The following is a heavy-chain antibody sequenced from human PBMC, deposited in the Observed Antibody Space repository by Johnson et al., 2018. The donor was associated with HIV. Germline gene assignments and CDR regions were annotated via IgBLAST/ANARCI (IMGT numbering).Heavy chain of an antibody. V-gene: IGHV3-23*04. CDR1: GFIFDNYA. CDR2: ITGSGGPT. CDR3: ATHLTDYSDTLTDDAFDI. J-gene: IGHJ3*02. D-gene: IGHD4-17*01. Sequence: VQLVESGGGVVQPGRSLRLSCAASGFIFDNYAMSWVRQAPGKGLEWVSLITGSGGPTHYADSVRGRFTISRDNSKNTLYLQINSLKVEDTAVYYCATHLTDYSDTLTDDAFDIWGQWTLVTVSS.